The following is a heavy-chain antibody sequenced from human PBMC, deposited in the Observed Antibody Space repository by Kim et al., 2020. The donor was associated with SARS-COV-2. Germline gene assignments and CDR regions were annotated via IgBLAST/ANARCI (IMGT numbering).Heavy chain of an antibody. CDR3: ARGGGSGGLDP. Sequence: ASVKVSCKASGYTFPDSNIHWMRQAPGQGLEYMGWINPNTGGTNYPQKFQGRATMTRDTSVNTAYMDLSSLTSDDMAIYYCARGGGSGGLDPWGQGTLVIVSS. D-gene: IGHD3-16*01. J-gene: IGHJ5*02. V-gene: IGHV1-2*02. CDR2: INPNTGGT. CDR1: GYTFPDSN.